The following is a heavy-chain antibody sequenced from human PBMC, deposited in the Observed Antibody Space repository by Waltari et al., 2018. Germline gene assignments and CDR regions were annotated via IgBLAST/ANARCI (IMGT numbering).Heavy chain of an antibody. J-gene: IGHJ5*02. CDR1: GYTFTSYD. CDR3: ARVDDDFWSGYIGWFDP. V-gene: IGHV1-8*01. Sequence: QVQLVQSGAEVKKPGASVKVSCKASGYTFTSYDINWVRQATGQGLEWMGWMNPNSGNPGYAQKFQGIVPMTRNTSISTAYMELSSLRSEDTAVYYCARVDDDFWSGYIGWFDPWGQGTLVTVSS. D-gene: IGHD3-3*01. CDR2: MNPNSGNP.